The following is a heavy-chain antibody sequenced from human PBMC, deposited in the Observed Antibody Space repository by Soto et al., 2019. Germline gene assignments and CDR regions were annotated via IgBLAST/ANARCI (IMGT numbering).Heavy chain of an antibody. Sequence: QVQLVQSGAEVKKPGSSVKVSCKASGGTFSSYSITWVRQAPGQGLEWMGGIIPIFGTANYAQKFQGRVTITADESTSTAYMELSSLRSEDTAVYYCARGSSIAAATSSFDYWGQGTLVTVSS. V-gene: IGHV1-69*01. CDR3: ARGSSIAAATSSFDY. CDR1: GGTFSSYS. CDR2: IIPIFGTA. J-gene: IGHJ4*02. D-gene: IGHD6-13*01.